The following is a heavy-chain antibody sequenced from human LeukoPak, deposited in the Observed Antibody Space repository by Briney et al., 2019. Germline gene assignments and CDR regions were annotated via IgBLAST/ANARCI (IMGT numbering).Heavy chain of an antibody. CDR2: INPNSGGT. D-gene: IGHD3-3*01. CDR1: GSTFTGYY. V-gene: IGHV1-2*02. Sequence: ASVKVSCKASGSTFTGYYMHWVRQAPGQGLEWMGWINPNSGGTNYAQKFQGRVTMTRDTSISTAYMELSRLRSDDTAVYYCARDTIYDFWSGYHDYWGQGTLVTVSS. J-gene: IGHJ4*02. CDR3: ARDTIYDFWSGYHDY.